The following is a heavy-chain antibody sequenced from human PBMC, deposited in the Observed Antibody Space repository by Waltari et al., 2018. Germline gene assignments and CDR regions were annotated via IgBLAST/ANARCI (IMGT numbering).Heavy chain of an antibody. J-gene: IGHJ6*02. V-gene: IGHV3-48*03. CDR2: ISSSGSTI. CDR3: ARGEGGYSYGYRGMDV. D-gene: IGHD5-18*01. CDR1: GFTFSSYE. Sequence: EVQLVESGGGLVQPGGYRRLSWAASGFTFSSYEMNWVRQAPGKGLEWVSYISSSGSTIYYADSVKGRFTISRDNAKNSLYLQMNSLRAEDTAVYYCARGEGGYSYGYRGMDVWGQGTTVTVSS.